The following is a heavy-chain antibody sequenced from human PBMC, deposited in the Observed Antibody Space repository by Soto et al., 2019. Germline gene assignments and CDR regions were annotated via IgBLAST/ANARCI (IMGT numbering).Heavy chain of an antibody. CDR1: GYPFTSYY. J-gene: IGHJ6*02. D-gene: IGHD6-13*01. CDR2: INPRGGIT. V-gene: IGHV1-46*01. Sequence: ASVQVSCKASGYPFTSYYIHWLRQAPRQGIEWMGIINPRGGITTYAQKFKGRLTMTGDTSTSTVYMELSSLTSEDTARYHCASSPAYGSSWYGSPPDLSHGMDVWGQGTTVTVSS. CDR3: ASSPAYGSSWYGSPPDLSHGMDV.